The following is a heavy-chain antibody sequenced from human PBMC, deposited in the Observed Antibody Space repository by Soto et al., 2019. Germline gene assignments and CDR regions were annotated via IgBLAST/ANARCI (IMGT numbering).Heavy chain of an antibody. D-gene: IGHD2-15*01. J-gene: IGHJ1*01. Sequence: VASVKVSCKASGYIFTAYSMHWVRQAPGQGLEWMGVVNPSGGSTNYAQRFQGRITMTRDTSTSTVYMDLKFLTSEDTAVYYCAREENCSDGVCYSEYFQRWGQGTLVTSPQ. CDR3: AREENCSDGVCYSEYFQR. V-gene: IGHV1-46*01. CDR1: GYIFTAYS. CDR2: VNPSGGST.